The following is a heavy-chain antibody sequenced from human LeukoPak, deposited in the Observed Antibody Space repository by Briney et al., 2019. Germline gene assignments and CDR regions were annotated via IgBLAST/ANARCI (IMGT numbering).Heavy chain of an antibody. Sequence: EASVKVSCKASGYIFSDYYIHWVRQAPGRGFEWMGWISRYSGATKLAQKFQGRVTLTRDTSISTAYVELSNLASDDTGVYYCVSRAGGNSDVASFDYWGQGTLVIVSS. J-gene: IGHJ4*02. CDR1: GYIFSDYY. D-gene: IGHD2-21*01. V-gene: IGHV1-2*02. CDR3: VSRAGGNSDVASFDY. CDR2: ISRYSGAT.